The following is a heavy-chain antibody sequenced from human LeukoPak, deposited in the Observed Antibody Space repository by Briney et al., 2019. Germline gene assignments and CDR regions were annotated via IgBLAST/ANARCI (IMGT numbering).Heavy chain of an antibody. J-gene: IGHJ4*02. V-gene: IGHV4-34*01. D-gene: IGHD3-22*01. CDR1: GGSFSGYY. CDR2: INHSRST. CDR3: ARGLGESYYYDSSGYALFDY. Sequence: PSETLSLNCAVYGGSFSGYYWSWIRQPPGKGLEWIGEINHSRSTNYNPSLKSRVTISVYTSRNQFSLQLSSVTAADTAVYYCARGLGESYYYDSSGYALFDYWGQGTLATVSS.